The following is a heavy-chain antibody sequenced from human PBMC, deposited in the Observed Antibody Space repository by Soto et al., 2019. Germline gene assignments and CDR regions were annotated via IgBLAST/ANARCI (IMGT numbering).Heavy chain of an antibody. D-gene: IGHD3-10*01. CDR1: GFTVSSNY. CDR3: AGRHYYGSD. J-gene: IGHJ4*02. V-gene: IGHV3-66*04. CDR2: IYSGGNT. Sequence: EVQLVESGGDLVQPGGSLRLSCAASGFTVSSNYMYWVRQAPGKGLECVSIIYSGGNTNHADSVKGRFTIFRDNSKYTLFFQMNSLRAEDTAVYYCAGRHYYGSDGGQGTLVTVSS.